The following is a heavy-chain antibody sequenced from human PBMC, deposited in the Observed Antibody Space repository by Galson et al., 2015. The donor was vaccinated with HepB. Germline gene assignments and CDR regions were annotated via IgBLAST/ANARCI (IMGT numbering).Heavy chain of an antibody. D-gene: IGHD7-27*01. CDR1: GFTFRTYA. CDR3: TSSRGHQLLTGISWFEP. CDR2: ISGSGDST. V-gene: IGHV3-23*01. Sequence: SLRLSCAASGFTFRTYAMTWVRQAPGKGLEWVSAISGSGDSTLYADSMKGRFSISRDDSKNTAYLHMNSLKIEDTAVYYCTSSRGHQLLTGISWFEPWGQGTLVVVSS. J-gene: IGHJ5*02.